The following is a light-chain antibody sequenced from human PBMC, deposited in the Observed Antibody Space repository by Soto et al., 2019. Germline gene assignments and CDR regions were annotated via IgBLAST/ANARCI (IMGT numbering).Light chain of an antibody. Sequence: AIQRTQSPSTLSASVGDRVTITCRASQGVGLDLAWYQQKPGKAPNLLIYHASTLQSGVPSRFSGSGSGTDFTLTISSLQPEDFGTYYCLQDNSNPLSFGGGTKVGIK. J-gene: IGKJ4*01. CDR2: HAS. V-gene: IGKV1-6*01. CDR3: LQDNSNPLS. CDR1: QGVGLD.